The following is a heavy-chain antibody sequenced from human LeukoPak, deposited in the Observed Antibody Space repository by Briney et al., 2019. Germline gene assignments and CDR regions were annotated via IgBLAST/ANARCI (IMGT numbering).Heavy chain of an antibody. CDR3: ARVPIAGATTDYYYGMDV. J-gene: IGHJ6*02. D-gene: IGHD1-26*01. CDR2: IIPILGIA. V-gene: IGHV1-69*04. Sequence: SVKVSCKASGGTFSSYAISWVRQAPGQGLEWMGRIIPILGIANYAQKFQGRVTITADKSTSTAYMELSSLRSEDTAVYYCARVPIAGATTDYYYGMDVWGQGTTVTVSS. CDR1: GGTFSSYA.